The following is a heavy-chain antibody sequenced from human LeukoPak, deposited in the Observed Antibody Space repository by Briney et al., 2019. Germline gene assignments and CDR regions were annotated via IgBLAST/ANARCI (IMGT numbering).Heavy chain of an antibody. CDR3: ASLTGRGVIHFDY. J-gene: IGHJ4*02. V-gene: IGHV1-69*13. D-gene: IGHD3-10*01. CDR2: IIPIFGTA. CDR1: GGTFISYA. Sequence: ASVKVSCKASGGTFISYAISWVRQAPGQGLEWMGGIIPIFGTANYAQKFQGRVTITADESTSTAYMELSSLRSEDTAVYYCASLTGRGVIHFDYWGQGTLVTVSS.